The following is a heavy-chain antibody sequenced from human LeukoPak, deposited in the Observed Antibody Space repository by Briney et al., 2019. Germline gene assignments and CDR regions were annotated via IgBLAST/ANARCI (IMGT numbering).Heavy chain of an antibody. Sequence: GGSLRLSCAASGFTFSSYAMSWVRQAPGKGLEWVSAISGSGGSTYYADSVKGRFTISRDNAKNSLYLQMNSLRAEDTAVYYCARDRERYSYGFDYWGQGTLVTVSS. CDR3: ARDRERYSYGFDY. CDR1: GFTFSSYA. D-gene: IGHD5-18*01. V-gene: IGHV3-23*01. CDR2: ISGSGGST. J-gene: IGHJ4*02.